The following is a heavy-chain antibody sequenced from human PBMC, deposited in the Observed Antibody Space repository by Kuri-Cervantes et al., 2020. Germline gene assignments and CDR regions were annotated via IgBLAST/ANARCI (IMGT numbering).Heavy chain of an antibody. CDR1: GGSISSYY. J-gene: IGHJ3*02. Sequence: SETLSLTCTVSGGSISSYYWSWIRQPPGKGLEWIGYIYYSGSTNYNPSLKSRVTISVDTSKNQFSLKLSSVTAADTAVYYCARSRIQLWSLDIWGQGTMVTVSS. CDR2: IYYSGST. CDR3: ARSRIQLWSLDI. D-gene: IGHD5-18*01. V-gene: IGHV4-59*12.